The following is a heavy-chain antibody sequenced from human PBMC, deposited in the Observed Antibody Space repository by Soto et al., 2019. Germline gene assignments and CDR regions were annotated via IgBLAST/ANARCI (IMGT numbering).Heavy chain of an antibody. D-gene: IGHD3-16*01. J-gene: IGHJ4*02. CDR2: IFYRGST. CDR1: GGYISTYY. V-gene: IGHV4-59*01. Sequence: QVQLQESGPGLVKPSETLSLTCTVSGGYISTYYWSWIRQPPGRGLEWIGYIFYRGSTDYNPSLQSRVTMSLDTSKNQFSLKLSSVTAADTAVYYCARASSIWGFDYWGQGTLVTVSS. CDR3: ARASSIWGFDY.